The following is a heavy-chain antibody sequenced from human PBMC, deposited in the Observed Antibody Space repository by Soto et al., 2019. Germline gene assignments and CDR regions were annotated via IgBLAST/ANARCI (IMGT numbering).Heavy chain of an antibody. Sequence: EVQLLESGGGLVQPGGSLRLSCAASGFTFSSYAMSWVRQAPGKGLEWVSAISGSGGSTYYADSVKGRFTISRDNSKNTLYLQMNSLRAEDTAVYYCAKVPGYCSSTSCYLYFDYWGQGTLVTVSS. CDR3: AKVPGYCSSTSCYLYFDY. V-gene: IGHV3-23*01. D-gene: IGHD2-2*03. J-gene: IGHJ4*02. CDR1: GFTFSSYA. CDR2: ISGSGGST.